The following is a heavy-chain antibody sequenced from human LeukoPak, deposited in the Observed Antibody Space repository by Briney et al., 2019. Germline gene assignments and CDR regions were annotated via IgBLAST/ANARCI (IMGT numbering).Heavy chain of an antibody. Sequence: ASVKVSCKASGYTFTSYYMHWVRQAPGQGLEWMGIINPSGGSTSYAQKFQGRVTMTRDTSTSTVYMELSSLRSEDTAVYYCARDLFSRVTTNWFDPWGQGTLATVSS. CDR1: GYTFTSYY. V-gene: IGHV1-46*01. D-gene: IGHD4-17*01. CDR3: ARDLFSRVTTNWFDP. CDR2: INPSGGST. J-gene: IGHJ5*02.